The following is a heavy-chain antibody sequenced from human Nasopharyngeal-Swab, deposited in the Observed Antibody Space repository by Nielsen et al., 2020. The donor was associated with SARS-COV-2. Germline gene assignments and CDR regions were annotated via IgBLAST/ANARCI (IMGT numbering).Heavy chain of an antibody. Sequence: SGPTLVKPTQTLTLTCTFSGFSLSTSGVGVGWIRQPPGKALEWLALIYWDDDKRYSPSLKSRLTITKGTSKNQVVLTMTNMDPVDTATYYCAHLNHIVATKAFDYWGQGTLVTVSS. CDR3: AHLNHIVATKAFDY. CDR2: IYWDDDK. CDR1: GFSLSTSGVG. J-gene: IGHJ4*02. V-gene: IGHV2-5*02. D-gene: IGHD5-12*01.